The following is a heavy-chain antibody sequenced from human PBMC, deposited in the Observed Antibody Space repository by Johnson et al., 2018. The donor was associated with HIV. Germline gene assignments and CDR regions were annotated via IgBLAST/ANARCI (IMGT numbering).Heavy chain of an antibody. J-gene: IGHJ3*02. Sequence: EVQLVESGGGLVQPGRSLRLSCTASRFSIGDYTMSWFRQAPGKGPEWVGFIRSKSYGGTAEYAASVKGRFAVSRDDSKSIAYLQMNSLKTEDTAVYYCTSGGYPWGAFDIWGQGTMVTVSS. CDR1: RFSIGDYT. D-gene: IGHD3-16*01. CDR3: TSGGYPWGAFDI. V-gene: IGHV3-49*03. CDR2: IRSKSYGGTA.